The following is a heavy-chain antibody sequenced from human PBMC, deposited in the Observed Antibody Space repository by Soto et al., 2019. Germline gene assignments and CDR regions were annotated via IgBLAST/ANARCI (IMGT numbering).Heavy chain of an antibody. V-gene: IGHV4-34*01. CDR1: GGSFSGYY. J-gene: IGHJ5*02. CDR2: INHSGST. D-gene: IGHD3-16*02. CDR3: ARGDYDYVWGSYRPQGFDP. Sequence: PLETLSLTCAVYGGSFSGYYWSWIRQPPGKGLEWIGEINHSGSTNYNPSLKSRVTISVDTSKNQFSLKLSSVTAADTAVYYCARGDYDYVWGSYRPQGFDPWGQGTLVTVSS.